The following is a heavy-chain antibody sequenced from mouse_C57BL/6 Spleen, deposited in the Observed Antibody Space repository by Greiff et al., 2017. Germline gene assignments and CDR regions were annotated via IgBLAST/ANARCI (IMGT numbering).Heavy chain of an antibody. V-gene: IGHV1-26*01. CDR3: ARYGNYYFDD. Sequence: VQLQQSGPELVKPGASVKISCKASGYTFTDYYMNWVKQSHGKSLEWIGDINPNNGGTSYTQKFKGKATLTVDKSSSTAYMELRSLTSEDSAVYYCARYGNYYFDDWGQGTTLTVSS. CDR1: GYTFTDYY. CDR2: INPNNGGT. D-gene: IGHD2-1*01. J-gene: IGHJ2*01.